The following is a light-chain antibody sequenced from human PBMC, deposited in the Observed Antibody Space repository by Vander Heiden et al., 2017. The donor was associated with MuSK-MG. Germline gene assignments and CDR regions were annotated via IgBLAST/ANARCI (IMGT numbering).Light chain of an antibody. Sequence: DIQMTQSPSTLSAFVGDRVTITCRASQSISSWLAWYQQKPGKAPKLLIYKASTLESGVPSRFSGSGSGTEFTLTISSLQPDDSATYYCQQYNSYRAFGQGTKVEI. CDR2: KAS. CDR3: QQYNSYRA. CDR1: QSISSW. V-gene: IGKV1-5*03. J-gene: IGKJ1*01.